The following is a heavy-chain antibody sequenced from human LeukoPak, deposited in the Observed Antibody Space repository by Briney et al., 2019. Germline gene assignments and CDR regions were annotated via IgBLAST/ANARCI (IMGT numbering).Heavy chain of an antibody. Sequence: PSETLSLTCAVSGGSISSSNWWSWVRQPPGKGLEWIGEIYHSGSTNYNPSLKSRVTISVDKSKNQFSLKLSSVTAADTAVYYCARDNYDILTGYYFPGRPYYCYYYMDVWGKGTTVTVSS. D-gene: IGHD3-9*01. V-gene: IGHV4-4*02. CDR2: IYHSGST. J-gene: IGHJ6*03. CDR1: GGSISSSNW. CDR3: ARDNYDILTGYYFPGRPYYCYYYMDV.